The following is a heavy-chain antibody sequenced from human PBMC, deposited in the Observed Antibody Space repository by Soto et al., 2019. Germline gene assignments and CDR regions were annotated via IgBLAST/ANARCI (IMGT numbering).Heavy chain of an antibody. D-gene: IGHD6-6*01. CDR3: AKPPYSSSPYYYYGMDV. J-gene: IGHJ6*02. Sequence: EVQLLESGGGLVQPGGSLRLSCSASGFTFSSYAMSWVRQAPGKGLEWVSAVSGSGGTTYYADSVKGRFTXSXXXSKNXXXXXXXXXXXXXXXXXXCAKPPYSSSPYYYYGMDVWGQGTTVTVSS. CDR2: VSGSGGTT. V-gene: IGHV3-23*01. CDR1: GFTFSSYA.